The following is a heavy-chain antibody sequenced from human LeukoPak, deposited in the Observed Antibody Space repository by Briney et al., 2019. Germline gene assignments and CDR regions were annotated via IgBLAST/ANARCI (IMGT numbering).Heavy chain of an antibody. V-gene: IGHV3-66*01. CDR2: IYSGGST. Sequence: GGSLRLSCAASGFTFSSNYMSWVRQAPGKGLEWVSVIYSGGSTYYSDSVKGRFTISRDNSKNTLYLQMNSLRAEDTAVYYCARDLRYASGSYYQSDYWGQGTLVTVSS. CDR1: GFTFSSNY. J-gene: IGHJ4*02. CDR3: ARDLRYASGSYYQSDY. D-gene: IGHD1-26*01.